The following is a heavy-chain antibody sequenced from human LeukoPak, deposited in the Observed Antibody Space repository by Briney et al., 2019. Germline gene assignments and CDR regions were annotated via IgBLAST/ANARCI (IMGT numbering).Heavy chain of an antibody. CDR3: ARVSRGSYYYGMDV. Sequence: SETLSLTCTVSGGSISSGDYYWSWIRQPPGTGLEWIGYIYYSGSTYYNPSLKSRVTISVDTSKNQFSLKLSSVTAADTAVYYCARVSRGSYYYGMDVWGQGTTVTVSS. V-gene: IGHV4-30-4*01. CDR1: GGSISSGDYY. CDR2: IYYSGST. D-gene: IGHD3-10*01. J-gene: IGHJ6*02.